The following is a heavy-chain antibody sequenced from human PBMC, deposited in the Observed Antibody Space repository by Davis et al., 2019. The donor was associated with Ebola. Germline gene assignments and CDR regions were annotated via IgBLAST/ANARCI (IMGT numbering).Heavy chain of an antibody. CDR2: ISYDGSNK. J-gene: IGHJ4*02. D-gene: IGHD3-22*01. V-gene: IGHV3-30-3*01. CDR1: GFTFSSYA. Sequence: GESLKISCAASGFTFSSYAMHWVRQAPGKGLEWVAVISYDGSNKYYADSVKGRFTISRDNSKNTLYLQMNSLRAEDTAVFYCAKDSYESSGYYYLRGFDYWGQGTLVTVSS. CDR3: AKDSYESSGYYYLRGFDY.